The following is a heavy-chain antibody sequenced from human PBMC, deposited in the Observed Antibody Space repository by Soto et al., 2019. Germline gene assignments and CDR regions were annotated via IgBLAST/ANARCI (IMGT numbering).Heavy chain of an antibody. CDR3: ARRLRFLEWSNYYYYGMDV. J-gene: IGHJ6*02. D-gene: IGHD3-3*01. CDR2: IIPIFGTA. V-gene: IGHV1-69*01. Sequence: QVQLVQSGAEVKKPGSSVKVSCKASGGTFSSYAISWVRQAPGQGLEWMGGIIPIFGTANYAQKFQGRVTITADEPTSTAYMELSSLRSEDTAVYYCARRLRFLEWSNYYYYGMDVWGQGTTVTVSS. CDR1: GGTFSSYA.